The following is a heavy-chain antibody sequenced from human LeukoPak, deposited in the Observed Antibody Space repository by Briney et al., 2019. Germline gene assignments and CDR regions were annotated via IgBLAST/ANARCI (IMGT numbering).Heavy chain of an antibody. Sequence: GGSLRLSCAASGFTFSSYWMSWVRQAPGKGLEWVANIKQEGSEKYYVDSVKGRFTISRDSAEKTVYLQMESLKGEDTAFYYCARPLLYYYGSETYFWFDLWGQGTLVTVSS. J-gene: IGHJ5*02. CDR1: GFTFSSYW. CDR2: IKQEGSEK. CDR3: ARPLLYYYGSETYFWFDL. D-gene: IGHD3-10*01. V-gene: IGHV3-7*01.